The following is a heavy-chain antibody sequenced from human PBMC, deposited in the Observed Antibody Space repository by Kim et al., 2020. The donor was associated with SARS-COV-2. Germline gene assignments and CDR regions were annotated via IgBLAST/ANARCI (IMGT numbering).Heavy chain of an antibody. D-gene: IGHD5-18*01. CDR2: IYSGGSST. J-gene: IGHJ4*02. CDR1: GFTFSSYA. V-gene: IGHV3-23*03. Sequence: GGSLRLSCAASGFTFSSYAMSWVRQAPGKGLEWVSVIYSGGSSTYYADSVKGRFTISRDNSKNTLYLQMNSLRAEDTAVYYCAHGYSSKYYFDYWGQGTLVTVSS. CDR3: AHGYSSKYYFDY.